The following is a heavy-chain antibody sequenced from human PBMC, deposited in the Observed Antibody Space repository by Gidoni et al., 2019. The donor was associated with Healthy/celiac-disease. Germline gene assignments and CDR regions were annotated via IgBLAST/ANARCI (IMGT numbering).Heavy chain of an antibody. Sequence: EVQLVQSGAEVKKPGESLKLSCKGSGYSFTSYWIRCVRQMPGKGLEWMGIIYPGDSDTRYSPSFQGQVTISADKSISTAYLQWSSLKASDTAMYYCAREGLSDDSSGYYYAYYYYGMDVWGQGTTVTVSS. CDR3: AREGLSDDSSGYYYAYYYYGMDV. V-gene: IGHV5-51*01. D-gene: IGHD3-22*01. CDR2: IYPGDSDT. J-gene: IGHJ6*02. CDR1: GYSFTSYW.